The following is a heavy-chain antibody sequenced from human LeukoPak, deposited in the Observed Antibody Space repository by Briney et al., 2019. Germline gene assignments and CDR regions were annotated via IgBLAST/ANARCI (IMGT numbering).Heavy chain of an antibody. V-gene: IGHV4-59*01. Sequence: SETLSLTCTVSGGSISSYYWSWIRLPPGKGLEWIGYLSKSGNTNYSPPLKSRVTIFGDTSKNQFFLKLSSVTAADTAMYYCARARYVNSFYAFDIWGQGTLVTVSS. CDR3: ARARYVNSFYAFDI. D-gene: IGHD3-9*01. J-gene: IGHJ3*02. CDR2: LSKSGNT. CDR1: GGSISSYY.